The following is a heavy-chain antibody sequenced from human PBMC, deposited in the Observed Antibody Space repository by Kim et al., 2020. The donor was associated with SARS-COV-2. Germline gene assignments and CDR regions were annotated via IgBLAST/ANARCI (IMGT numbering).Heavy chain of an antibody. Sequence: SETLSLTCAVHGGSLSGSYWSWIRQPPGKGLEWIGESNHLGGTNYNPSLKSRVTISVDTSKNQFSLRLSSVTAADTAVYYCARLGGNTQMRYNWFDPWGKGTLVTVSS. D-gene: IGHD1-26*01. CDR1: GGSLSGSY. CDR2: SNHLGGT. V-gene: IGHV4-34*01. CDR3: ARLGGNTQMRYNWFDP. J-gene: IGHJ5*02.